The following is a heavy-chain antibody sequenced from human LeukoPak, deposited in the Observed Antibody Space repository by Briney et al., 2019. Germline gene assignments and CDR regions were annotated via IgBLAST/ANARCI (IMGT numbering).Heavy chain of an antibody. V-gene: IGHV4-4*07. CDR1: GGSISSYY. Sequence: SQTLSLTCPLSGGSISSYYWSWIRQPAGKGLEWIGRIYTSGSTNYNPSLKSRVTISVDTSKNQFSLKLSSVTAADTAVYYCARSRLGYCSGGSCYRYYFDYWGQGTLVTVSS. CDR2: IYTSGST. D-gene: IGHD2-15*01. CDR3: ARSRLGYCSGGSCYRYYFDY. J-gene: IGHJ4*02.